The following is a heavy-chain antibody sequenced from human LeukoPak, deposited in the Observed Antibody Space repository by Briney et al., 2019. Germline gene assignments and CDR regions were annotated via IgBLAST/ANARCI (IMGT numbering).Heavy chain of an antibody. CDR3: TRDQEGSDY. V-gene: IGHV3-48*01. CDR1: GFTFSTYS. CDR2: ITSSSSAK. Sequence: GGSLRLSCAASGFTFSTYSMNWVRQTPGKGLEWVSYITSSSSAKYYADSVKGRFTISRDNAENSLYLQMNSLRAEDTAVYYCTRDQEGSDYWGQGTLVTVSS. J-gene: IGHJ4*02.